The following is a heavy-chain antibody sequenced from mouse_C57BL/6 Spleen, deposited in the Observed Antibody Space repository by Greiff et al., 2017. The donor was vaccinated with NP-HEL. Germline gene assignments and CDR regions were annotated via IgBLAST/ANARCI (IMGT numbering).Heavy chain of an antibody. Sequence: VQLQQSGPELVKPGASVKISCKASGYAFSSSWMNWVKQRPGKGLEWIGRIYPGDGDTNYNGKFKGKATLTADKSSSTAYMQLSSLTSEDSAVYFCASFYYGNYDYAMDYWGQGTSVTVSS. CDR2: IYPGDGDT. D-gene: IGHD2-1*01. V-gene: IGHV1-82*01. J-gene: IGHJ4*01. CDR3: ASFYYGNYDYAMDY. CDR1: GYAFSSSW.